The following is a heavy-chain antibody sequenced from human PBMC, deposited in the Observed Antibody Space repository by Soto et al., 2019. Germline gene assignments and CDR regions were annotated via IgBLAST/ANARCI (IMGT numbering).Heavy chain of an antibody. CDR3: ARRQYSNDAFDI. CDR1: GFTFSDYS. Sequence: GGSLRLSCAASGFTFSDYSMNWVRQAPGKGLEWVSYLTGSSSPIYYADSVRGRFTISRYNAKNSLYLQMNSLRVEDTAVYFCARRQYSNDAFDIWGQGTLVTVSS. CDR2: LTGSSSPI. V-gene: IGHV3-48*01. J-gene: IGHJ3*02. D-gene: IGHD2-15*01.